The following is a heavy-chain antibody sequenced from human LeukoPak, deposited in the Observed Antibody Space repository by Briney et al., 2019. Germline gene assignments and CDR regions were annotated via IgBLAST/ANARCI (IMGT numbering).Heavy chain of an antibody. CDR2: FNPSSGRT. D-gene: IGHD3/OR15-3a*01. CDR3: ASCGLPARSWFDP. J-gene: IGHJ5*02. V-gene: IGHV1-46*01. Sequence: GALVKVSCNASGYTFTSYYMNWVRQAPGQGLEWMGIFNPSSGRTTYAQKFQGRVTMTRDTSTSTVYMDLTSLRSEDTAVFYCASCGLPARSWFDPWGQGTLVTVSS. CDR1: GYTFTSYY.